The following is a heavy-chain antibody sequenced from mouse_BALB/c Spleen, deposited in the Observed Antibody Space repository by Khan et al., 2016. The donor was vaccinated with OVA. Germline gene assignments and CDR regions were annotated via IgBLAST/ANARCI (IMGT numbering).Heavy chain of an antibody. J-gene: IGHJ3*01. CDR3: AGGVRLTY. CDR2: INYSGST. D-gene: IGHD2-14*01. Sequence: EVQLVESGPGLVKPSQSLSLTCTVTGYSITSDYAWNWIRQFPGNKLEWMGYINYSGSTSYHPSLKSRISITRDTSKNQFFLQLNSVTTEDTAKYYCAGGVRLTYWGQGTLVTVSA. V-gene: IGHV3-2*02. CDR1: GYSITSDYA.